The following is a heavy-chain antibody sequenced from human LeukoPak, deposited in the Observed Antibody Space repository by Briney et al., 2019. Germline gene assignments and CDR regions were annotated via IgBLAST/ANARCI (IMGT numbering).Heavy chain of an antibody. J-gene: IGHJ4*02. V-gene: IGHV3-53*01. CDR1: GFTFSNYP. CDR2: IYSGGST. Sequence: PGGSLRLSCAASGFTFSNYPMHWVRQAPGKGLEWVAVIYSGGSTYYADSVKGRFTISRDNSKNTLYLQMNSLRAEDTAVYYCARDSVGSSSWPRYFDYWGQGTLVTVSS. D-gene: IGHD6-13*01. CDR3: ARDSVGSSSWPRYFDY.